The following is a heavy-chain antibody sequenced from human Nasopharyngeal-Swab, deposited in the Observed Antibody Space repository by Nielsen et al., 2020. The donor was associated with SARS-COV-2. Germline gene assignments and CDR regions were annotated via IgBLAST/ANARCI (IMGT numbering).Heavy chain of an antibody. Sequence: SETLSLTCTVSGGSISSGDYYWSWIRQPPGKGLEWIGYIYYSGSTYYNPSLKSRVTISVDTSKNQFSLKLSSVTAADTAVYYCARDSRGTYYHYFDYWGQGTLVTVSS. CDR3: ARDSRGTYYHYFDY. CDR1: GGSISSGDYY. V-gene: IGHV4-30-4*01. CDR2: IYYSGST. J-gene: IGHJ4*02. D-gene: IGHD3-22*01.